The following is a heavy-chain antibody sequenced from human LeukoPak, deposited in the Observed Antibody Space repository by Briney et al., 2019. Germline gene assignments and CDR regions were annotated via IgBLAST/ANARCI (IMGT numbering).Heavy chain of an antibody. CDR3: ARGEGGYFDY. CDR1: GFTFSNFA. D-gene: IGHD1-26*01. CDR2: MSRNGGTT. Sequence: GGSLRLSCAASGFTFSNFAMAWVRQAPGKGLEYVSAMSRNGGTTYYANSVKGRFTISRDNSKNTLYLQMGSLRAEDMAVYYCARGEGGYFDYWGQGTLVTVSS. V-gene: IGHV3-64*01. J-gene: IGHJ4*02.